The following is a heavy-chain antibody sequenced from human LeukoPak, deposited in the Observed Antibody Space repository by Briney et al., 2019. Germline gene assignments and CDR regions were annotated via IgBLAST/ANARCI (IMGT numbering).Heavy chain of an antibody. CDR2: IKQDGSQK. J-gene: IGHJ4*02. D-gene: IGHD5-12*01. Sequence: GGSLRLSCAASGFTFSSYAMSWVRQAPGKGLEWVANIKQDGSQKYYVDSVKGRFTISRDNAKNSLYLQMNSLRAEDTAVYYCARRQWGGYDSPFDYWGQGTLVTVSS. CDR1: GFTFSSYA. CDR3: ARRQWGGYDSPFDY. V-gene: IGHV3-7*01.